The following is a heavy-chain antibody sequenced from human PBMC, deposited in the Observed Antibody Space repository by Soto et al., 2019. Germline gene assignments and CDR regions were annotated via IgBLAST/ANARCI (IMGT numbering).Heavy chain of an antibody. CDR3: ARVYYDILTGSLRDYYYYYMDV. J-gene: IGHJ6*03. Sequence: SVTLSLTCTVSGGNIISYYWSWIRTTPGKGLEWIGYIYYSGSTNYNPSLKSRVTISVDTSKNQFSLKLSSVTAADTAVYYCARVYYDILTGSLRDYYYYYMDVWGKGTTVTVSS. CDR1: GGNIISYY. CDR2: IYYSGST. D-gene: IGHD3-9*01. V-gene: IGHV4-59*08.